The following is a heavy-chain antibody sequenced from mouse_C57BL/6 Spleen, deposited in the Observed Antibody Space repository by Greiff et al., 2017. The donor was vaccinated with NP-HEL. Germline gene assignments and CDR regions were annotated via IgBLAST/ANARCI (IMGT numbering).Heavy chain of an antibody. V-gene: IGHV14-3*01. CDR3: ARSLYYYGSSGYYFDY. J-gene: IGHJ2*01. Sequence: EVQLQQSVAELVRPGASVKLSCTASGFNIKNTYMHWVKQRPEQGLEWIGRIDPANGNTKYAPKFQGKATITADTSSNTAYLQLSSLTSEDTAIYYCARSLYYYGSSGYYFDYWGQGTTLTVSS. CDR2: IDPANGNT. CDR1: GFNIKNTY. D-gene: IGHD1-1*01.